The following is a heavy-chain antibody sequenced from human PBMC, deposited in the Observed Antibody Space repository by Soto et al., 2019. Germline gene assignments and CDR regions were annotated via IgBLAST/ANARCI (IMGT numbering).Heavy chain of an antibody. Sequence: ASVKVSCKASGGTFSSYAISWVRQAPGQGLEWMGGIIPIFGTANYAQKFQGRVTITADESTSTAYMELSRLRSEDTAVYYCARENCSGGSCYGWGWFDPWGQGTLVTVSS. V-gene: IGHV1-69*13. CDR1: GGTFSSYA. D-gene: IGHD2-15*01. J-gene: IGHJ5*02. CDR2: IIPIFGTA. CDR3: ARENCSGGSCYGWGWFDP.